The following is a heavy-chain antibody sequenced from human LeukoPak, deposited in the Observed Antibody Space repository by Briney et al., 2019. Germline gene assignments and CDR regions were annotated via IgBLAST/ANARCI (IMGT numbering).Heavy chain of an antibody. CDR3: AKDGVITENFDY. Sequence: GRSLRLSCAASGFTFSSYGMHWVRQAPGKGLEWVAVISYDGSNKYYADSVKGRFTISRDNSKNTLYLQMNSLRAEDTAVYYCAKDGVITENFDYWGQGTLVTVSS. V-gene: IGHV3-30*18. CDR1: GFTFSSYG. CDR2: ISYDGSNK. D-gene: IGHD3-22*01. J-gene: IGHJ4*02.